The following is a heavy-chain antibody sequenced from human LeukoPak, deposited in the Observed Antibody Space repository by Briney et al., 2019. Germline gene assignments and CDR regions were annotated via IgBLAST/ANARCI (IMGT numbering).Heavy chain of an antibody. J-gene: IGHJ6*02. V-gene: IGHV3-66*01. CDR2: IYSGGST. Sequence: GGSLRLSCAASGITVSSNYMSWVRQAPGKGLEWVSVIYSGGSTYYADSVKGRFTISRDNSKNTLYLQMNSLRAEDTAVYYCARDGAFYGDYGGYYYYYGMDVWGQGTTVTVSS. D-gene: IGHD4-17*01. CDR1: GITVSSNY. CDR3: ARDGAFYGDYGGYYYYYGMDV.